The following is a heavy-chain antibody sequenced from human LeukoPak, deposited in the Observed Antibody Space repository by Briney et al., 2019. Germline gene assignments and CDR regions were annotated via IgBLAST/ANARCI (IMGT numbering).Heavy chain of an antibody. Sequence: SQTLSLTCTVSGGSISSGDYDSRWISQPPGKDLEWHAYFYYSGSTYYPQSIKSRLTISLDTCKNQCSLKLSSVTAEDTAVYYCARVGSSIFGVVISEPYFDYWGQGTLVSVSS. J-gene: IGHJ4*02. D-gene: IGHD3-3*01. CDR2: FYYSGST. V-gene: IGHV4-30-4*08. CDR3: ARVGSSIFGVVISEPYFDY. CDR1: GGSISSGDYD.